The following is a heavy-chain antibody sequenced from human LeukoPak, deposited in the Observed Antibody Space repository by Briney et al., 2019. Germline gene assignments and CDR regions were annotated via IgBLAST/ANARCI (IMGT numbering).Heavy chain of an antibody. CDR2: MNEDGSEK. CDR3: ARDRGYSNFDY. J-gene: IGHJ4*02. D-gene: IGHD4-11*01. Sequence: GGSLRLSCAASGFGFSNYWMSWVRQAPGKGLEWVANMNEDGSEKNYVDSVKGRFTISRDNAQDSLYLLMNSLRAEDTAVYYCARDRGYSNFDYWGQGTLLTVSS. V-gene: IGHV3-7*01. CDR1: GFGFSNYW.